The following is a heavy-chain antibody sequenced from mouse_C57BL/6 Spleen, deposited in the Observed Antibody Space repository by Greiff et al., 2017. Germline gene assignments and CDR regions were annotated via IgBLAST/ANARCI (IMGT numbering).Heavy chain of an antibody. CDR2: IHPTSGST. CDR3: ARGKDAMDY. J-gene: IGHJ4*01. CDR1: GYAFTSYW. Sequence: QVQLQQPGAELVKPGASVKLSCKASGYAFTSYWMHWVKQRPGQGLEWIGMIHPTSGSTNYNEKFKSKATLTVDKSSSTAYMQLSRLTSEDSAVYYCARGKDAMDYWGQGTSVTVSS. V-gene: IGHV1-64*01.